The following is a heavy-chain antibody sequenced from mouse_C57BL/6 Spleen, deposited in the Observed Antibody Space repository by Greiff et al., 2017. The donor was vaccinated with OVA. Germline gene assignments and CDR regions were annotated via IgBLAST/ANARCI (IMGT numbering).Heavy chain of an antibody. Sequence: EVQLQQSGPELVKPGASVKISCKASGYTFTDYYMNWVKQSHGKSLEWIGDINPNNGGTSYNQKFKGKATLTVDKSSSTAYMELRSLTSEDSAVYYCARQDGYYGDVWGTGTTVTVSS. J-gene: IGHJ1*03. CDR1: GYTFTDYY. V-gene: IGHV1-26*01. CDR3: ARQDGYYGDV. CDR2: INPNNGGT. D-gene: IGHD2-3*01.